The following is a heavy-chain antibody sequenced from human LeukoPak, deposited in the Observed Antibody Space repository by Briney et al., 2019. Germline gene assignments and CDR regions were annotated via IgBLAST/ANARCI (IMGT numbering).Heavy chain of an antibody. CDR2: IYHSGST. CDR1: GYSISSGYY. J-gene: IGHJ3*02. CDR3: AGTRPLLEWSEGAFDI. Sequence: PSETLSLTCAVSGYSISSGYYWGWIRQPPGKGLEWIGSIYHSGSTYYNPSLKSRVTISVDTSKNQFSLKLSSVTAADTAVYYCAGTRPLLEWSEGAFDIWGQGTMVTVSS. D-gene: IGHD3-3*01. V-gene: IGHV4-38-2*01.